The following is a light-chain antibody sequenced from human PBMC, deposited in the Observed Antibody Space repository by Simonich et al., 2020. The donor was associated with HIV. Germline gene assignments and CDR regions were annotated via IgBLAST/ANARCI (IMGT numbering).Light chain of an antibody. J-gene: IGKJ2*01. V-gene: IGKV3-15*01. CDR1: QSFASN. Sequence: IVMTQSPATLSVSPGERATLSCRASQSFASNLAWYQQKPGQAPRLLIYGASSRATGVPARFSGSGFGTEFTLTISSMQSEDFAVYYCQQYNDWPLFFGQGTKLEIK. CDR2: GAS. CDR3: QQYNDWPLF.